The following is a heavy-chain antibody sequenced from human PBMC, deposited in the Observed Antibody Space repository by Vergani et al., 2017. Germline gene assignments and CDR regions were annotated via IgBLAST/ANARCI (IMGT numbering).Heavy chain of an antibody. V-gene: IGHV3-7*01. CDR2: IKQDGSEK. J-gene: IGHJ4*02. D-gene: IGHD2-15*01. CDR1: GVTFSSYW. CDR3: ATFHDSEGY. Sequence: EVQLVESGGGLVQPGGSLRLSCAASGVTFSSYWMSWVRQAPGKGLEWVANIKQDGSEKYYVDSVKGRFTFSRDNAKNSLYLQMNSLRAEDTAVYYCATFHDSEGYWGQGTLVTVSS.